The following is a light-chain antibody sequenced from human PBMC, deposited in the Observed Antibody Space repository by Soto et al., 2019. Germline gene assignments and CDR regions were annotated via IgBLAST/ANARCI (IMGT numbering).Light chain of an antibody. J-gene: IGLJ1*01. CDR3: SSKTSSSSPFV. CDR1: SSDVGGYNY. Sequence: QSALTQPASVSGSPGQSITISCTGTSSDVGGYNYVSWYKHHPGQAPQLMIYEVSNRPSGVSNRSSGSKSGNTASLTISGLQADDEGDYYCSSKTSSSSPFVFGTGTKLTVL. CDR2: EVS. V-gene: IGLV2-14*01.